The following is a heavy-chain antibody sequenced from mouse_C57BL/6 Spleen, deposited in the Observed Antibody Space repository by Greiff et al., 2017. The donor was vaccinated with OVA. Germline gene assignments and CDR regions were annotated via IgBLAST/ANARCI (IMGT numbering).Heavy chain of an antibody. D-gene: IGHD4-1*02. J-gene: IGHJ3*01. CDR3: ATNWGSFAY. CDR1: GYTFTSYT. Sequence: QVDVKQSGAELARPGASVKMSCKASGYTFTSYTMHWVKQRPGQGLEWIGYINPSSGYTKYNQKFKDKATLTADKSSSTAYMQLRSLTSEDTAVYYGATNWGSFAYWGQGTLVTVSA. V-gene: IGHV1-4*01. CDR2: INPSSGYT.